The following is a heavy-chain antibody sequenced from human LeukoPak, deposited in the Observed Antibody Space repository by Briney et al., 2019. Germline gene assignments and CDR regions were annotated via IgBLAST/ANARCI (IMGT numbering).Heavy chain of an antibody. CDR1: GGSISSSSYY. D-gene: IGHD5-12*01. CDR2: IYYSGST. J-gene: IGHJ4*02. V-gene: IGHV4-39*01. CDR3: ARHASYYSGYDYYFDY. Sequence: PSETLTLTCTVSGGSISSSSYYWDWIRQPPGKGLEWIGSIYYSGSTYYNPSLKSRVTISVDTSKNQFSLKLSSVTAADTAVYYCARHASYYSGYDYYFDYWGQGTLVTVSS.